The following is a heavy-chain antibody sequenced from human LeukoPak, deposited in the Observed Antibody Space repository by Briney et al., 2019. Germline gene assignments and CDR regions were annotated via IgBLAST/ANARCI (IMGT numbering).Heavy chain of an antibody. Sequence: SETLSLTCTVSGGSISSYYWSWIRQPPGKGLEWIGYIYYSGSTNYNPSLKSRVTISVDTSKNQFSLKLSSVTAADTAVYYCARPGYQLLYFQHWGQGTLVTVSS. CDR1: GGSISSYY. J-gene: IGHJ1*01. CDR3: ARPGYQLLYFQH. V-gene: IGHV4-59*01. D-gene: IGHD2-2*01. CDR2: IYYSGST.